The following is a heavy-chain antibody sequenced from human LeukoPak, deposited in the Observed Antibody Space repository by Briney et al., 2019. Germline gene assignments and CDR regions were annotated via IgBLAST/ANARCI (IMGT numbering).Heavy chain of an antibody. J-gene: IGHJ4*02. Sequence: GASVKVSGKASGYTFTGYYMHWVRQAPGQGLEWMGWISPNSGGTNYAQKFQGRVTMARDTSISTAYMELSRLRSDDTAVYYCARDLGGSYYEYYFDYWGQGTLVTVSS. CDR3: ARDLGGSYYEYYFDY. CDR2: ISPNSGGT. V-gene: IGHV1-2*02. CDR1: GYTFTGYY. D-gene: IGHD1-26*01.